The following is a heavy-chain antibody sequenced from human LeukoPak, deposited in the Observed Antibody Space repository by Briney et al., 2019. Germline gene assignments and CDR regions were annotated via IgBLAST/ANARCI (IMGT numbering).Heavy chain of an antibody. CDR3: ARERKQLGSRFVVY. CDR2: INPNSGGT. V-gene: IGHV1-2*02. J-gene: IGHJ4*02. CDR1: GYTFTGYY. Sequence: GASVKVSCKASGYTFTGYYMHWVRQAPGQGLEWMGWINPNSGGTNYAQKFQGRVTMTRDTSISTAYMELSRLRSDDTAVYYCARERKQLGSRFVVYWGQGTLVTVSS. D-gene: IGHD6-13*01.